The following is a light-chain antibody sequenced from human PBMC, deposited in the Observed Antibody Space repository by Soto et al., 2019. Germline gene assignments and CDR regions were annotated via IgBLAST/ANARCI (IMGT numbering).Light chain of an antibody. CDR2: GNS. Sequence: QSVLTQPPSVSGAPGQRVTISCTGSSSNIGAGYDVHWYQQLPGTAPKLLIYGNSNRPSGVPDRFSGSKSGTSASLAITGLQAEDEADYYCQSYDSSLSGSDVVFGRGTQLTVL. CDR1: SSNIGAGYD. V-gene: IGLV1-40*01. CDR3: QSYDSSLSGSDVV. J-gene: IGLJ2*01.